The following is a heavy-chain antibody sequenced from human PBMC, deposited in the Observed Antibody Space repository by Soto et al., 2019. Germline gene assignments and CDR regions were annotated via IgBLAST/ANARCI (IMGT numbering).Heavy chain of an antibody. D-gene: IGHD6-19*01. V-gene: IGHV4-59*01. J-gene: IGHJ4*02. CDR2: VYYTGST. CDR3: ARSVAVPGAHIDY. CDR1: GGSISGYS. Sequence: PSETLSLTCSVSGGSISGYSWSWIRQSPGKGLEWLGYVYYTGSTNYSPSLRSRVSISVDTSKNEFSLRLSSVTAADTAVYFCARSVAVPGAHIDYWGQGTQVTVS.